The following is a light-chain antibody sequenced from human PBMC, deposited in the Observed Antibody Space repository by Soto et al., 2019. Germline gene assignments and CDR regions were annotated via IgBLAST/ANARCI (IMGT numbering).Light chain of an antibody. CDR2: SAS. CDR3: QQGYNTFWT. J-gene: IGKJ1*01. V-gene: IGKV1-39*01. CDR1: QPIGTS. Sequence: DIPMTQSPSSLSASVGDSVTVTCRASQPIGTSLHWYQQRAGKAPKVLISSASRLQSGVSSRFSGSGSGTHFTLTISSLRPEDSATYYCQQGYNTFWTFGQGTKVEIK.